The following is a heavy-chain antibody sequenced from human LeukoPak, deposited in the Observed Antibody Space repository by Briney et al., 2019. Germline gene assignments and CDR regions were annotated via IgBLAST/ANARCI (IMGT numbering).Heavy chain of an antibody. CDR1: GITFSNYV. V-gene: IGHV3-23*01. J-gene: IGHJ4*02. CDR3: AKDRTSMVTTGLDY. D-gene: IGHD4-17*01. CDR2: ISGGGCKT. Sequence: GSLLLSCAASGITFSNYVMSWVRQARGKGVEWVSAISGGGCKTYYAASVKGRFTISRDNSKNMLHLQMNSPRAEDTAVYYCAKDRTSMVTTGLDYWGQGTLVTVSS.